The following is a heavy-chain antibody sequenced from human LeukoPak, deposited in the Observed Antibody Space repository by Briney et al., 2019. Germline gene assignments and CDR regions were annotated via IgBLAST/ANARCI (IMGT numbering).Heavy chain of an antibody. J-gene: IGHJ4*02. Sequence: TGGSLTLSCTASGIAVTGNYMSWVRGPRGKAREGVSFYIINPDAFCADPVRGRFTISRDCSDNTFFLQMNSLRDEDSAVYYCAIAQSWNELFDSWGQGTLVTVSS. CDR3: AIAQSWNELFDS. V-gene: IGHV3-53*01. CDR1: GIAVTGNY. CDR2: YIINPDA. D-gene: IGHD1-1*01.